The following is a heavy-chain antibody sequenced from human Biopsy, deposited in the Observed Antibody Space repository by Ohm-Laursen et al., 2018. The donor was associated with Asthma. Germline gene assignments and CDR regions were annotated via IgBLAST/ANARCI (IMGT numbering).Heavy chain of an antibody. Sequence: LRLSCAATGFTFSSYAMSWIRQPPGKGLEWIGEINHSGNTNYNPSLKSRVTISIDTSKNHFSLKLTSVTAADTAVYYCARGSGSSLSYPDAFDIWGQGTMVTVS. CDR3: ARGSGSSLSYPDAFDI. CDR1: GFTFSSYA. D-gene: IGHD2-2*01. J-gene: IGHJ3*02. CDR2: INHSGNT. V-gene: IGHV4-34*01.